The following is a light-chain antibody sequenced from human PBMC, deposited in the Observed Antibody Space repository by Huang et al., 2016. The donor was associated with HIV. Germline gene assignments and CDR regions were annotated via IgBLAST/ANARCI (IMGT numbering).Light chain of an antibody. CDR2: GAS. CDR3: HQYSKWPPGT. J-gene: IGKJ1*01. Sequence: EIVMTQSPATLSVSPGERATLSCRASHYIATDLAWYQQKPGQAPRLLIYGASTRAAGIPARFSCTGSGTEFTLTINSLQSEDFALYYCHQYSKWPPGTFGQGSKVEVK. CDR1: HYIATD. V-gene: IGKV3-15*01.